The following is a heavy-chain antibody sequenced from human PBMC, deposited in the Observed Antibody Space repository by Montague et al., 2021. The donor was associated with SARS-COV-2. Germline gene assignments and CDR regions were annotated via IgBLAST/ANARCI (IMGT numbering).Heavy chain of an antibody. CDR3: ARGRVTRAGFDY. Sequence: SETLSLTCSVSGYFIGTGYYWGWIRQSPGKGLEWIGSNYLHGNASYNPSRNSRVTISLDTSNNQFSLGLTSVTTSAAAVYYCARGRVTRAGFDYWGQGIRVIVSS. CDR1: GYFIGTGYY. J-gene: IGHJ4*02. V-gene: IGHV4-38-2*02. CDR2: NYLHGNA. D-gene: IGHD2-21*02.